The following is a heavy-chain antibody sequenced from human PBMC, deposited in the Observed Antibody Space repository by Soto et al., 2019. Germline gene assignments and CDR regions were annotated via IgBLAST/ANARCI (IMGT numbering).Heavy chain of an antibody. D-gene: IGHD6-13*01. Sequence: VQLVESGGGLVQPGRSLRLSCAASGFTFDDYAMHWVRQAPGKGLEWVSGISWNSGSIGYADSVKGRFTISRDNAKNSLYLQMNSLRAEDTALYYCAKGIRSSSWYEYDAFDIWGQGTMVTVSS. J-gene: IGHJ3*02. V-gene: IGHV3-9*01. CDR1: GFTFDDYA. CDR2: ISWNSGSI. CDR3: AKGIRSSSWYEYDAFDI.